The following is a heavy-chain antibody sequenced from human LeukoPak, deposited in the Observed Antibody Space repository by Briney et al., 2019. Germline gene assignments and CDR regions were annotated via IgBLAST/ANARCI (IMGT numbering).Heavy chain of an antibody. CDR2: INHSGST. CDR3: ARDAYADFDY. V-gene: IGHV4-34*01. J-gene: IGHJ4*02. D-gene: IGHD2-2*01. Sequence: SETLSLTCAVYGGSFSGYYWSWIRQPPGKGLEWIGEINHSGSTNYNPSLKSRFTISRDNAKNSLYLQMNSLRAEDTAVYYCARDAYADFDYWGQGTLVTVSS. CDR1: GGSFSGYY.